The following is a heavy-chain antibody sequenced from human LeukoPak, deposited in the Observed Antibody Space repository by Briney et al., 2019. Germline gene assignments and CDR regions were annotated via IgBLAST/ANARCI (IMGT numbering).Heavy chain of an antibody. CDR3: ATLSGYFHH. Sequence: PSETLSLTCTVSGGSISSYYWSWVRQAPGKGLEWVSTISGSGGSTYYADSVKGRFTISRDTSKNTLYLQMNSLRAEDTAIYYCATLSGYFHHWGQGTLVTVSS. J-gene: IGHJ4*02. CDR1: GGSISSYY. D-gene: IGHD1-26*01. V-gene: IGHV3-23*01. CDR2: ISGSGGST.